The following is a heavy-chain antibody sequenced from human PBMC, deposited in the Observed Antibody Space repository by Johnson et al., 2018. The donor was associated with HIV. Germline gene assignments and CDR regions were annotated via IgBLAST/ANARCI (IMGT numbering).Heavy chain of an antibody. Sequence: QVQLVESGGGVVQPGGSLRLSCAASGFTFSRYGMHWVRQAPGKGLEWVAFIRYDGSNKYYVDSVKGRFTISRDNSKNTLYLQKNSLRAEDTAVYYCARGSPYYNFWSGYVDAFDIWGQGTMVTVSS. CDR1: GFTFSRYG. CDR2: IRYDGSNK. CDR3: ARGSPYYNFWSGYVDAFDI. V-gene: IGHV3-30*02. D-gene: IGHD3-3*01. J-gene: IGHJ3*02.